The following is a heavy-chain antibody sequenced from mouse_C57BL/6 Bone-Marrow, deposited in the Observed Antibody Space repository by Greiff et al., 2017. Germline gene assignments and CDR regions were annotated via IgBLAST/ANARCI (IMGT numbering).Heavy chain of an antibody. CDR2: ISSGGSYT. J-gene: IGHJ2*01. V-gene: IGHV5-6*01. Sequence: EVQLQESGGDLVKPGGSLKLSCAASGFTFSSYGMSWVRQTPDKRLEWVATISSGGSYTYYPDSVKGRFTISRDNAKNTLYLQMSSLKSEDTAKYYSEGQPLRSFDGWGTGTTLTVAS. D-gene: IGHD6-1*01. CDR1: GFTFSSYG. CDR3: EGQPLRSFDG.